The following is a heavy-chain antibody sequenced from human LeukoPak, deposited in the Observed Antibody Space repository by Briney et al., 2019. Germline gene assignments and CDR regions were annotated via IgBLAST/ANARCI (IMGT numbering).Heavy chain of an antibody. CDR3: AVGYCSGGDCYVSNY. CDR1: GFSFSDHY. J-gene: IGHJ4*02. Sequence: GGSLRLSCVVSGFSFSDHYMDWVRQAPGKGLEGGGRIRNKANSYTTEYAASVKGRFTISRDDSKNSVYLQMNSLETEDTAVYYCAVGYCSGGDCYVSNYWGQGTLVTVSS. CDR2: IRNKANSYTT. V-gene: IGHV3-72*01. D-gene: IGHD2-15*01.